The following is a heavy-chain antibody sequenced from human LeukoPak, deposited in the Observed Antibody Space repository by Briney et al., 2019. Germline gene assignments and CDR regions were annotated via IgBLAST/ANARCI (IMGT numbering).Heavy chain of an antibody. D-gene: IGHD5-18*01. V-gene: IGHV2-5*02. Sequence: SGPTLVNPTQTLTLTCTFSVLSLRNSGVGVGWIRQPPGKPLEWLALIYWDDDKRYSPSLKSRLTITKDTSKNQVVLTMTNMDPVDTATYYCAHSQWIQDYFDYWGQGTLVTVSS. CDR3: AHSQWIQDYFDY. CDR2: IYWDDDK. CDR1: VLSLRNSGVG. J-gene: IGHJ4*02.